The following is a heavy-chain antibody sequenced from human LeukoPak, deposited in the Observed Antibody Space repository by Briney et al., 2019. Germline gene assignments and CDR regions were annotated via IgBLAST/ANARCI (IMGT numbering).Heavy chain of an antibody. Sequence: GGSLRLSCAASGFTFSSYWMSWVRQAPGKGLEWVANIKQDGSEKYYVDSVEGRFTISRDNAKNSLYLQMNSLRAEDTAVYYCARAVNYDFWSGPDTYYFDYWGQGTLVTVSS. CDR1: GFTFSSYW. CDR2: IKQDGSEK. CDR3: ARAVNYDFWSGPDTYYFDY. J-gene: IGHJ4*02. V-gene: IGHV3-7*04. D-gene: IGHD3-3*01.